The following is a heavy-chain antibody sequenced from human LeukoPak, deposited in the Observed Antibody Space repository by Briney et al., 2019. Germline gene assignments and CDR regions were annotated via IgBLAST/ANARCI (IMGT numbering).Heavy chain of an antibody. Sequence: ASVKVSCKASGYTFTGYYMHWVRQAPGQGLEWMGWINPNSGDTNYAQKFQGRVTMTRDTSISTAYMELSRLRSDDTAVYYCARDIDYGDGKVYWGQGTLVTVSS. V-gene: IGHV1-2*02. J-gene: IGHJ4*02. D-gene: IGHD4-17*01. CDR2: INPNSGDT. CDR3: ARDIDYGDGKVY. CDR1: GYTFTGYY.